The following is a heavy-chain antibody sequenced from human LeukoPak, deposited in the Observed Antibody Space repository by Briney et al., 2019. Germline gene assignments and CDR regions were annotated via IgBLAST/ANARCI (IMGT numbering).Heavy chain of an antibody. J-gene: IGHJ3*02. CDR1: GFTFSSYW. V-gene: IGHV3-74*01. CDR3: AGDPSGIAVAATSDAFDI. CDR2: INSDGSST. Sequence: GGSLRLSCAASGFTFSSYWMHWVRQAPGKGLVWVSRINSDGSSTSYADSVKGRFTISRDNAKNTLYLQMNSLRAEDTAVYYCAGDPSGIAVAATSDAFDIWGQGTMVTVSS. D-gene: IGHD6-19*01.